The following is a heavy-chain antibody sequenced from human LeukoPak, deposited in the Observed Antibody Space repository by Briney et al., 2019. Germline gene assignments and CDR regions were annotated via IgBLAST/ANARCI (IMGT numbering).Heavy chain of an antibody. CDR2: MWSDGHNK. Sequence: PGGSQRLSCAASGFTFSRSAMDWVRLAPGKGLESVPLMWSDGHNKYYADSMKGRFIVSRDSSKNTLFLQMSSLRAEDTAVYYSAWGFSCRLKYFDYWGQGTLVTVSS. D-gene: IGHD3-16*01. V-gene: IGHV3-33*07. J-gene: IGHJ4*02. CDR1: GFTFSRSA. CDR3: AWGFSCRLKYFDY.